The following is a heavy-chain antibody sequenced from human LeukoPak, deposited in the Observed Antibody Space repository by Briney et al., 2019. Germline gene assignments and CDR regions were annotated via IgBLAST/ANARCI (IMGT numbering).Heavy chain of an antibody. Sequence: ASVKVSCKASGYTFTGYYMHWVRQAPGQGLEWMGWINLNSGDTNYAQKFQGRVTMTTDTSISTAYMELSRLRYDDAAVYYCARAAYYGSGSYFDYWGQGTLVTVSS. D-gene: IGHD3-10*01. CDR1: GYTFTGYY. CDR3: ARAAYYGSGSYFDY. V-gene: IGHV1-2*02. J-gene: IGHJ4*02. CDR2: INLNSGDT.